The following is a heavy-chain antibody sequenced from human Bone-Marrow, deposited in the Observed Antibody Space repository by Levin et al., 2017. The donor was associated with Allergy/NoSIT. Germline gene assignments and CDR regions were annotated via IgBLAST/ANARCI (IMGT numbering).Heavy chain of an antibody. J-gene: IGHJ6*02. CDR2: IFFLGRT. V-gene: IGHV4-38-2*02. D-gene: IGHD1-26*01. Sequence: KPSETLSLTCSVSGYSISSGYYWAWIRQSPGKGLEWIGSIFFLGRTYFNSSLRSRASISLDKSKNQFSLRITSVTAADTATYFCARDLRDLVVGPYFNGMDVWGQGTTVTVSS. CDR1: GYSISSGYY. CDR3: ARDLRDLVVGPYFNGMDV.